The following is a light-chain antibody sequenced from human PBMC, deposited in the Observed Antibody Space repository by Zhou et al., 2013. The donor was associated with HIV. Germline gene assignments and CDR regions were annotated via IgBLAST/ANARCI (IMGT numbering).Light chain of an antibody. CDR1: QSVTNNY. CDR3: QQYSSSPFT. V-gene: IGKV3-20*01. J-gene: IGKJ3*01. CDR2: GAS. Sequence: EVVLTQFPGTLSLAPGERATLSCRASQSVTNNYFVWYQQKPGQPPRLLIYGASNRSPGIPDRFRGSGSGTDFTLTISRLEPEDFAVYFCQQYSSSPFTFGPGTKVDVK.